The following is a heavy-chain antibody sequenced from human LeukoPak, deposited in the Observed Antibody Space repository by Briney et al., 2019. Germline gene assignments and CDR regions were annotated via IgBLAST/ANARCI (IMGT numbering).Heavy chain of an antibody. Sequence: GGSLRLSCAASGFTFSSYWMSWVRQAPGKGPEWVANIEQDGSEKNYVDSVKGRFTISRDNAENALYLQMNTLRPEDTAVYYCAEGSGWLIDDWGQGTLVTVSS. CDR1: GFTFSSYW. J-gene: IGHJ4*02. D-gene: IGHD6-19*01. CDR2: IEQDGSEK. CDR3: AEGSGWLIDD. V-gene: IGHV3-7*01.